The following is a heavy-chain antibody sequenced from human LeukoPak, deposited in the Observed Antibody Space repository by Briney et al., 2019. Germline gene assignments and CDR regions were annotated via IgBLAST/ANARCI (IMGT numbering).Heavy chain of an antibody. J-gene: IGHJ4*02. CDR1: GFTFSTYA. D-gene: IGHD3-22*01. V-gene: IGHV3-23*01. Sequence: GGSLRLSCAASGFTFSTYAMCWVRQAPGKGLEWVSTVSGSGDRTYYADSVKGRFTISRDNSKNTLYLQMNSLRAEDTAVYYCAKPNYYDSSGYLFDYWGQGTLVTVSS. CDR3: AKPNYYDSSGYLFDY. CDR2: VSGSGDRT.